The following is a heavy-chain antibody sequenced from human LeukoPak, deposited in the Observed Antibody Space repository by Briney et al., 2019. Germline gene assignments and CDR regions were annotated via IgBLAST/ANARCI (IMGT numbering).Heavy chain of an antibody. Sequence: SETLSLTCSVSGASISRFYWVWVRQPPGNGLEWIGYLSYSGGTKYNPSLKNRVSTSVDTSRNQFSLKLTSVTAADTAVYYCARCERIGSCTGGACYYGLDVRGQGTTVTVS. CDR1: GASISRFY. D-gene: IGHD2-8*02. J-gene: IGHJ6*02. CDR3: ARCERIGSCTGGACYYGLDV. CDR2: LSYSGGT. V-gene: IGHV4-59*01.